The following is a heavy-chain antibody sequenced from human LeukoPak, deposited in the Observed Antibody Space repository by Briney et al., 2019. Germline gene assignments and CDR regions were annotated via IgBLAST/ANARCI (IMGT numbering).Heavy chain of an antibody. V-gene: IGHV3-53*01. D-gene: IGHD3-22*01. CDR1: GFTVSSNY. CDR2: ISSGGTT. Sequence: GGSLRLSCAASGFTVSSNYMNWVRQAPGKGLEWVSVISSGGTTYYADSVKGRFTISRDNPKNTLYLQMNSLRAEDTAVYYCARDSSYYDSSALDAFDTWGQGTMVTVSS. CDR3: ARDSSYYDSSALDAFDT. J-gene: IGHJ3*02.